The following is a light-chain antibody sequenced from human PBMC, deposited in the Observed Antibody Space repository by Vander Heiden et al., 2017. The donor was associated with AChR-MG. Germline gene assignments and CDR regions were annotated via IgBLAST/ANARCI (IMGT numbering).Light chain of an antibody. CDR3: NSRDSSGNHLV. J-gene: IGLJ2*01. CDR1: SLRNYY. Sequence: SSELTQDSAVSVALGQTVRITCQGDSLRNYYANWYHQKPGQAPVLVIYGKNNRPSGIPDRFSGSSSGNTASLTITGAQAEDEADYYCNSRDSSGNHLVFGGGTKLTVL. V-gene: IGLV3-19*01. CDR2: GKN.